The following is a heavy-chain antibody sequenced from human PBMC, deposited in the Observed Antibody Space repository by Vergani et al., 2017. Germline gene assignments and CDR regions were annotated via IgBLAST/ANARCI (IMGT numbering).Heavy chain of an antibody. CDR3: ARAHLNYYDSSGYNFDY. J-gene: IGHJ4*02. Sequence: QVQLQESGPGLVKPSETLSLTCAVSGYSISSGYYWGWIRQPPGKGLEWIGSIYHSGSTYYNPSLKSRVTISVDTSKNQFSLKLSSVTAADTAVYYCARAHLNYYDSSGYNFDYWGQGTLVTVSS. V-gene: IGHV4-38-2*01. CDR2: IYHSGST. D-gene: IGHD3-22*01. CDR1: GYSISSGYY.